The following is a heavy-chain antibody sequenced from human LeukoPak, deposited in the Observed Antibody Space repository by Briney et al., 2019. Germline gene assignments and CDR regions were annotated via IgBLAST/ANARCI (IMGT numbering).Heavy chain of an antibody. V-gene: IGHV3-21*01. CDR3: ASDAYDFWSGYYQYYFDY. D-gene: IGHD3-3*01. CDR2: ISSSSSYI. Sequence: GGSLRLSCAASGFTFSSYSMNWVRQAPGKGLEWVSSISSSSSYIYYADSVKGRFTISRDNAKNSLYPQMNSLRAEDTAVYYCASDAYDFWSGYYQYYFDYWGQGTLVTVSS. J-gene: IGHJ4*02. CDR1: GFTFSSYS.